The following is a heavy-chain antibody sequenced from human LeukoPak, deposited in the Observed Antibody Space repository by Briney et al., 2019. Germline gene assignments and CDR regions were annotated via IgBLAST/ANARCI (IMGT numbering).Heavy chain of an antibody. V-gene: IGHV1-18*01. CDR1: GYTFTSYG. CDR3: ARIAVDIVATGCAFDI. J-gene: IGHJ3*02. Sequence: ASVKVSCKASGYTFTSYGISWVRQAPGQGLEWMAWISAYNGNTNYAQKLQGRVTMTTDTSTSTAYMELRSLRSDDTAVYYCARIAVDIVATGCAFDIWGQGTMVTVSS. D-gene: IGHD5-12*01. CDR2: ISAYNGNT.